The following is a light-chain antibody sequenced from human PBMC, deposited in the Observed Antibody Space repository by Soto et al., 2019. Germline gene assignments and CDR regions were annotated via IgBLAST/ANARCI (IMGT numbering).Light chain of an antibody. CDR3: QQTYSTPLT. CDR1: QYIYNY. Sequence: DIHLTQSPSALSASVGDRVTITFRASQYIYNYLSWYQQKPGKAPKLLIYDASSLQSGVPPRFSGSGSGSDFTLSINSLQPEDFATYYCQQTYSTPLTFGGGIKVDIK. CDR2: DAS. J-gene: IGKJ4*01. V-gene: IGKV1-39*01.